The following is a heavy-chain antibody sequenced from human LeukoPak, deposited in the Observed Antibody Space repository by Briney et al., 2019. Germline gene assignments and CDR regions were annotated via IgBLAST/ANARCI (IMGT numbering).Heavy chain of an antibody. CDR1: GFNFDNFW. J-gene: IGHJ4*02. CDR2: IREDGGKQ. V-gene: IGHV3-7*01. Sequence: GGFLRLSCAASGFNFDNFWMSWVRQAPGKGLEWVANIREDGGKQNYVDSVKGRFTISRDNAKSSVYLQLNSLRADDTAIYYCAKDIPGGGDDYWGQGTLVTVSS. D-gene: IGHD2-21*02. CDR3: AKDIPGGGDDY.